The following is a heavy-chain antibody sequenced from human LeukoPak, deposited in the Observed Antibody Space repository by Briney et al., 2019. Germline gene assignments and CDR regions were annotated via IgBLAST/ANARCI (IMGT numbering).Heavy chain of an antibody. J-gene: IGHJ3*02. CDR2: IISNSGYR. V-gene: IGHV3-21*04. CDR1: GFTFSNYA. D-gene: IGHD6-13*01. Sequence: GSLRLLCAASGFTFSNYALRWFRRAPGRGLEWVVSIISNSGYRYYADSVKGRFTISRDNAKTSLYLQMNSLRAEGTAVYYCAKDRTWTASRWYPGVYSFEMWGQGTMVTVS. CDR3: AKDRTWTASRWYPGVYSFEM.